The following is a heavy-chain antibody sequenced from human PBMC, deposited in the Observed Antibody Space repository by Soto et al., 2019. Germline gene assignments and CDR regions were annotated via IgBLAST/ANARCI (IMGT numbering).Heavy chain of an antibody. CDR3: ARGRYGDY. Sequence: QVHLVQSGAEVKKPGASVKVSCKGSGYTFTSYGITWVRQAPGQGLEWMGWISAHNGNTDYAQKLQGRGTVTRDTSTSTAYMELRSLISDDTAVYYCARGRYGDYWGQGALVTVSS. CDR2: ISAHNGNT. CDR1: GYTFTSYG. J-gene: IGHJ4*02. V-gene: IGHV1-18*01. D-gene: IGHD1-1*01.